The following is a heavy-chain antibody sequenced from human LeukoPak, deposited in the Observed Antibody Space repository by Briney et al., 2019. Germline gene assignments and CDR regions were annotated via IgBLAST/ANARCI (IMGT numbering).Heavy chain of an antibody. Sequence: VRSLRLSCAASGFTSDDYAMHWVPQAPGKGLEWGSGISWNSGSIGYADSVKGRFTISRDNAKNSLYLQMNSLRAEDTALYYCAKSVYYDSSGYIDYWGQGTLVTVSS. V-gene: IGHV3-9*02. CDR2: ISWNSGSI. J-gene: IGHJ4*02. CDR3: AKSVYYDSSGYIDY. D-gene: IGHD3-22*01. CDR1: GFTSDDYA.